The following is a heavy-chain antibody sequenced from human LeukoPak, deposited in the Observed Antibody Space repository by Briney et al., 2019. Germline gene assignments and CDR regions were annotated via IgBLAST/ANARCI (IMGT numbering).Heavy chain of an antibody. CDR1: AFTFSNYW. V-gene: IGHV3-7*01. CDR2: IKQDGSEK. CDR3: PTDPAAIGDPDAY. D-gene: IGHD2-2*01. J-gene: IGHJ4*02. Sequence: GGSLRLSCAASAFTFSNYWMSWVRQAPGKGLEWVANIKQDGSEKYYVDSVKGRFTISRDNAKNSLYLQMNSLRPEDTAVYYCPTDPAAIGDPDAYWGQGTLVSVSS.